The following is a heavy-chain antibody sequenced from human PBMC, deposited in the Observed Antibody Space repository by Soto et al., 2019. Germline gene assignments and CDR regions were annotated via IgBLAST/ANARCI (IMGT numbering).Heavy chain of an antibody. CDR1: GGSFSGYI. CDR2: INHSGSA. D-gene: IGHD6-25*01. Sequence: SETLSLTCDVYGGSFSGYIWTWIRQTPGKGLQWIGQINHSGSANYNPSLKSRVTISVHTSNSQFSLELSSVTAADTAVYYCARGLHAIYVSTRIAAGEYGQHWGQGTLVTVS. J-gene: IGHJ1*01. V-gene: IGHV4-34*01. CDR3: ARGLHAIYVSTRIAAGEYGQH.